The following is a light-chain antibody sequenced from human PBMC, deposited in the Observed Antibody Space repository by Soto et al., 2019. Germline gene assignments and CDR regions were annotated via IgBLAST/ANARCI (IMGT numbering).Light chain of an antibody. CDR2: AAS. CDR1: QGISSY. J-gene: IGKJ1*01. CDR3: QQYYSYPPT. V-gene: IGKV1-8*01. Sequence: AIRMTQSPSSLSASTGDRVTITCRASQGISSYLAWYRQKPGKAPKLLIYAASTLQSGVPSRFSGSGSGTDFTLTISCLQSEDFATYYCQQYYSYPPTFGQGTKVEIK.